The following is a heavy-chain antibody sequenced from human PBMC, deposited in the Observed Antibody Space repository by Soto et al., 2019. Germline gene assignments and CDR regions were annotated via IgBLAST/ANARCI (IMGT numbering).Heavy chain of an antibody. CDR1: GFSFSDSG. V-gene: IGHV3-30*18. CDR2: ISYDGSNK. Sequence: QVHLVESGGGVVQPGRSLRLSCVASGFSFSDSGMHLVRQAPGQGLEWVAAISYDGSNKHYADSVNDRFTISRDNSKNTLSLQMSSLRAEDKAVYYCAKSVRYCLGSSCSPEAFDVWGQVTLVSVSS. D-gene: IGHD2-15*01. CDR3: AKSVRYCLGSSCSPEAFDV. J-gene: IGHJ3*01.